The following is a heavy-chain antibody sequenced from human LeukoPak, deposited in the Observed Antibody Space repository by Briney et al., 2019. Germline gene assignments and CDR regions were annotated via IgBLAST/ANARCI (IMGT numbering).Heavy chain of an antibody. V-gene: IGHV3-20*04. CDR3: ARPGSRTTAAAGTGYFQH. J-gene: IGHJ1*01. CDR2: INWNGGST. D-gene: IGHD6-13*01. CDR1: GFTFDDYG. Sequence: GGSLRLSCAASGFTFDDYGMSWVRQAPGKGLEWVSGINWNGGSTGYADSVKGRFTISRDNAKNSLYLQMNSLRAEDTAVYYCARPGSRTTAAAGTGYFQHWGQGTLVTVSS.